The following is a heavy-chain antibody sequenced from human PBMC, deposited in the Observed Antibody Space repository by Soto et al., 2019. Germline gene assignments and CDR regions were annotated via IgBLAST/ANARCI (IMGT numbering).Heavy chain of an antibody. V-gene: IGHV3-23*01. Sequence: GGSLRLSCAASGFTFSSYAMSWVRQAPGKGLEWVSAISGSGGSTYYADSVKGRFTISRDNSKNTLYLQMNSLRAEDTAVYYCAKGVPSYWSGGSCYSGFDYWGQGTLVTVSS. J-gene: IGHJ4*02. D-gene: IGHD2-15*01. CDR1: GFTFSSYA. CDR2: ISGSGGST. CDR3: AKGVPSYWSGGSCYSGFDY.